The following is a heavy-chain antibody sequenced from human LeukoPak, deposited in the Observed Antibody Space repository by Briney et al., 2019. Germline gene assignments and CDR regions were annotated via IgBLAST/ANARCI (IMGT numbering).Heavy chain of an antibody. CDR1: GGSIRSHY. CDR3: AKPPRAYSGSYVFDY. V-gene: IGHV3-23*01. Sequence: ETLTLTCSVTGGSIRSHYWSWVRQAPGKGLEWVSAISGSGGSTYYADSVKGRFTISRDNSKNTLYLQMNSLRAEDTAVYYCAKPPRAYSGSYVFDYWGQGTLVTVSS. D-gene: IGHD1-26*01. CDR2: ISGSGGST. J-gene: IGHJ4*02.